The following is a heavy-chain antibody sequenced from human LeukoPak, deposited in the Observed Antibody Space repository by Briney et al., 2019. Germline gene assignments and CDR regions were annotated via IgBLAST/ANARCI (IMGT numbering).Heavy chain of an antibody. D-gene: IGHD2-21*02. J-gene: IGHJ4*02. CDR2: IYHSGST. Sequence: PSETLSLTCAVSGGSISSSNWWSWVRQPPGKGLEWIGEIYHSGSTNYNPSLKSRVTISVDKSKNQISLKLSSVTAADTAVYYCASDVVVTGLGYFDYWGQGTLVTVSS. V-gene: IGHV4-4*02. CDR3: ASDVVVTGLGYFDY. CDR1: GGSISSSNW.